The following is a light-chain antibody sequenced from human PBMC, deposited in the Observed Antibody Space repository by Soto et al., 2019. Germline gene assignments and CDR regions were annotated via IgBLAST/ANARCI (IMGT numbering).Light chain of an antibody. Sequence: QSVLTQPASVAGSPGQSITISCTGTSSDVGGYNYVSWYQQHLGKVPQLMIYDVSNRPSGVSNRFAGSNSGNTASLTISGLQYEDEADSDCSSYARSSTLVFGTGTKLTGL. CDR1: SSDVGGYNY. J-gene: IGLJ1*01. V-gene: IGLV2-14*01. CDR3: SSYARSSTLV. CDR2: DVS.